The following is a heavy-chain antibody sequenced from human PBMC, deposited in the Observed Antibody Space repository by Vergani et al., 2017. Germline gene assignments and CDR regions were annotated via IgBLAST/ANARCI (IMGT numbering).Heavy chain of an antibody. CDR1: GYTFTGYY. J-gene: IGHJ6*02. V-gene: IGHV1-2*02. Sequence: QVQLVQSGAEVKKPGASVKVSCKASGYTFTGYYMHWVRQAPGQGLEWMGWINPNSGGTNYAQKFQGRVTMTRDTSISTAYMELSRLRSDDTAVYYCARDQSPYYYDXSGYYPLYYYYYYGMDVWGQGTTVTVSS. CDR2: INPNSGGT. D-gene: IGHD3-22*01. CDR3: ARDQSPYYYDXSGYYPLYYYYYYGMDV.